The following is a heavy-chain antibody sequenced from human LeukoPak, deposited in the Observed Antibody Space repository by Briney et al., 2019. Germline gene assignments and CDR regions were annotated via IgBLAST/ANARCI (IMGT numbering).Heavy chain of an antibody. V-gene: IGHV3-9*01. CDR3: AKASNDYGGNSYFDY. Sequence: FLRLSCAASGFTFGDHAMHWVRQAPGKGLEWVSGISWSSGNIAYADSVKGRFFISRDNAKNSLHLQMNSLRVEDTAFYYCAKASNDYGGNSYFDYWGQGTLVTVSS. D-gene: IGHD4-23*01. CDR1: GFTFGDHA. J-gene: IGHJ4*02. CDR2: ISWSSGNI.